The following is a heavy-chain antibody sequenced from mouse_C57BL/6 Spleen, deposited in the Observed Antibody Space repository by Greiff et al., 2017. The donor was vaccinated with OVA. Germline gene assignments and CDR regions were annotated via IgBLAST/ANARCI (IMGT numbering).Heavy chain of an antibody. CDR3: ATGYGNYEAMDY. D-gene: IGHD2-1*01. V-gene: IGHV1-26*01. Sequence: EVKLQQSGPELVKPGASVKISCKASGYTFTDYYMNWVKQSHGKSLEWIGDINPNNGGTSYNQKFKGKATLTVDKSSSTAYMELRSLTSEDSAVYYCATGYGNYEAMDYWGQGTSVTVSS. J-gene: IGHJ4*01. CDR2: INPNNGGT. CDR1: GYTFTDYY.